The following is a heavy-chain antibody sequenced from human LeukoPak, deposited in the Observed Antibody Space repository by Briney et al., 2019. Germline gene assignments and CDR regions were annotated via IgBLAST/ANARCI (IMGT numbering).Heavy chain of an antibody. Sequence: PGGSLRLSCAASGFTFSSYWMSWVRQAPGKGLEWVANIKQDGSEKYYVDSVKDRFTISRDNAKNSLYLQMNSLRAEDTAVYYCARDNPRCCGVIPSNIDDYWGQGTLVTVSS. CDR2: IKQDGSEK. J-gene: IGHJ4*02. V-gene: IGHV3-7*01. D-gene: IGHD2/OR15-2a*01. CDR1: GFTFSSYW. CDR3: ARDNPRCCGVIPSNIDDY.